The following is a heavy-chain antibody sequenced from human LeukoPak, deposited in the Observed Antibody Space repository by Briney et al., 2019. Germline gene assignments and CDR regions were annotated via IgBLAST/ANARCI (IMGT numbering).Heavy chain of an antibody. V-gene: IGHV1-69*13. D-gene: IGHD3-22*01. Sequence: SLKVSCKASGGTFSSYAISWVRQAPGQGLEWMGGIIPIFGTANYAQKFQGRVTITADESTSTDYMELSSLSSEDTAVYYCARSNQDSSGYYNHWYFDLWGRGTLVTVSS. J-gene: IGHJ2*01. CDR1: GGTFSSYA. CDR2: IIPIFGTA. CDR3: ARSNQDSSGYYNHWYFDL.